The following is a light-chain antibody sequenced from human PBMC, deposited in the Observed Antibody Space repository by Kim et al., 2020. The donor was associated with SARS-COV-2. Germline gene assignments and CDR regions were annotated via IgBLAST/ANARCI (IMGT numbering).Light chain of an antibody. CDR1: QGISSY. J-gene: IGKJ4*01. CDR3: LQHDSYPLT. V-gene: IGKV1-17*03. Sequence: ASVGDRVTITCRASQGISSYLAWFQQKPGQVPKRLIYAASSLQSGVPSRFSGRGSGTEFTLTISSLQPEDFATYYCLQHDSYPLTFGGGTKVDIK. CDR2: AAS.